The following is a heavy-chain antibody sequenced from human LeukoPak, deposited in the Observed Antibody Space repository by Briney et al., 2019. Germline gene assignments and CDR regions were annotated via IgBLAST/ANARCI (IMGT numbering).Heavy chain of an antibody. CDR1: GGSISSSSYY. V-gene: IGHV4-39*01. D-gene: IGHD5-18*01. J-gene: IGHJ4*02. CDR3: ARYDGAMVNFDY. Sequence: SETLSLTCTVSGGSISSSSYYWGWIRQPPGKGLEWIGSIYYSGSTYYNPSLKSRVTISVDTSKNQFSLKLSSVTAADTAVYYCARYDGAMVNFDYWGQGTLVTVSS. CDR2: IYYSGST.